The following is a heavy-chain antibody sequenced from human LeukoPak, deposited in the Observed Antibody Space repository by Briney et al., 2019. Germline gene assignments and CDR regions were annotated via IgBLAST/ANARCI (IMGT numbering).Heavy chain of an antibody. CDR3: AKDTRPPYTVVTRDAFDI. CDR1: GFTFSSYA. D-gene: IGHD4-23*01. V-gene: IGHV3-23*01. CDR2: ISGSGGST. Sequence: GGSLRPSCAASGFTFSSYAMSWVRQAPGKGLEWVSAISGSGGSTYYADSVKGRFTISRDNSKNTLYLQMNSLRAEDTAVYYCAKDTRPPYTVVTRDAFDIWGQGTMVTVSS. J-gene: IGHJ3*02.